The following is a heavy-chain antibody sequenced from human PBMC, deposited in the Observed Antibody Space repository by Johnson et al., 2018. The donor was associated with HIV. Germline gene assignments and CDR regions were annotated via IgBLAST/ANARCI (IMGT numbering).Heavy chain of an antibody. CDR3: AKVTSSVTTARYGAFDI. J-gene: IGHJ3*02. CDR2: IKQDGSEK. Sequence: VQLVESGGGLARPGTSLRISCAASGFTFDDYGMSWVRQAPGKGLEWVANIKQDGSEKYYVDSVKGRFTISRDNSKSTLYLQMNSLGAEDTAVFYCAKVTSSVTTARYGAFDIWGQGTMVTVSS. D-gene: IGHD4-17*01. V-gene: IGHV3-7*02. CDR1: GFTFDDYG.